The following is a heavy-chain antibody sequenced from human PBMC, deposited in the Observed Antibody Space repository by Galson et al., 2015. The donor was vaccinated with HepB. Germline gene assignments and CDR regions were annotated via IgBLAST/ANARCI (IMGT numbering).Heavy chain of an antibody. V-gene: IGHV1-18*01. CDR1: GYTFTSYG. Sequence: SVKVSCKASGYTFTSYGISWVRQAPGQGLEWMGWISAYNGNTNYAQKLQGRVTMTTDTSTSTAYMELRSLRSDDTAVYYCASSDGYSSSWYRFDPWGQGTLVTVSS. CDR2: ISAYNGNT. CDR3: ASSDGYSSSWYRFDP. D-gene: IGHD6-13*01. J-gene: IGHJ5*02.